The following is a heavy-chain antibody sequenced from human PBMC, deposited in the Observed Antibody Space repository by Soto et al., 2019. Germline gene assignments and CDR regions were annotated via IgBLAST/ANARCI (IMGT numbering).Heavy chain of an antibody. J-gene: IGHJ4*02. Sequence: SETLSLSCTVSGGSMSSSSYYWAWVRQPPGKGLEWIGSVYYSGTPYYTPSLMSRVTISAVTSKNQFSLKLSSVTASDSAVYYFARMGVVATTFVYWGQATLVTV. CDR3: ARMGVVATTFVY. D-gene: IGHD2-15*01. V-gene: IGHV4-39*07. CDR1: GGSMSSSSYY. CDR2: VYYSGTP.